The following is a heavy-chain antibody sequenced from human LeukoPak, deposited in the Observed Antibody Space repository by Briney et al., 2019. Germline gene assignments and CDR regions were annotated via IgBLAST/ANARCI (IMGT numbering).Heavy chain of an antibody. CDR2: ISSSGSTI. Sequence: GGSLRLSCAASGFTFSDYYMSWIRQAPGKGLEWVSYISSSGSTIYYADSVKGRFTISRDNAKNSLYLQMNSLRAEDTAVYYRARADGSGSYYPEYFQHWGQGTLVTVSS. CDR1: GFTFSDYY. D-gene: IGHD3-10*01. CDR3: ARADGSGSYYPEYFQH. V-gene: IGHV3-11*01. J-gene: IGHJ1*01.